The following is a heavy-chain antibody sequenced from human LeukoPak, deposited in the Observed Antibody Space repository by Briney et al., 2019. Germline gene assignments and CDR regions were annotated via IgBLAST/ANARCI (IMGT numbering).Heavy chain of an antibody. Sequence: ASVKVSCKASGYTFTGYYMHWVRQAPGQGLEWMGWINPNSGATDYAQKFQGRVTVTRDTSISTAYMELSRLRSDDTAVYYCARGKTTVYCGGDCYAFDYWGQGSLVTVSS. CDR2: INPNSGAT. D-gene: IGHD2-21*02. CDR3: ARGKTTVYCGGDCYAFDY. V-gene: IGHV1-2*02. CDR1: GYTFTGYY. J-gene: IGHJ4*02.